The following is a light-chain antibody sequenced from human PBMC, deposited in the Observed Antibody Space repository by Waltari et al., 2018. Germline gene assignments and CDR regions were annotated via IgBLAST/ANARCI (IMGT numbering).Light chain of an antibody. Sequence: QSVLTQPPSVSGTPGQSVTIACSGSRSNIGTYSVHWYQQLPGTAPKLLIFKTNQRPSGVPDRFSGSRSGTSASLAISGRRSEDEADYYCAAWDDSLSGHWVLGGETKVTVL. CDR3: AAWDDSLSGHWV. J-gene: IGLJ3*02. CDR1: RSNIGTYS. CDR2: KTN. V-gene: IGLV1-47*01.